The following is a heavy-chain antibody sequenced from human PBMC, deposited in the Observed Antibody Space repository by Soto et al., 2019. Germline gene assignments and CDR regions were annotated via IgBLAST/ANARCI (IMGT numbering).Heavy chain of an antibody. Sequence: RTRRHHGKGLEWIGYXFYSGXTNYKPSIKSRXXISVDTSXXQFSMKLRSVTAADTAVYYCARLSIAASPNFDYWGQGTLVTVSS. CDR2: XFYSGXT. D-gene: IGHD6-6*01. V-gene: IGHV4-59*08. CDR3: ARLSIAASPNFDY. J-gene: IGHJ4*02.